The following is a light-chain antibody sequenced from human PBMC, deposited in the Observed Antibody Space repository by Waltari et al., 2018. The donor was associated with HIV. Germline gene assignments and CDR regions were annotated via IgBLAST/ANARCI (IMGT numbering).Light chain of an antibody. CDR1: QSVGRS. CDR2: GAS. CDR3: QQSYSFPRT. Sequence: DIQLTPYPSSLSASVWARVRSTCRASQSVGRSLHWYQQIPGRAPSLVVYGASDLRDGVPSRFSASGSGTLFTLTIRSLQPEDFAAYYCQQSYSFPRTFGQGTRV. J-gene: IGKJ1*01. V-gene: IGKV1-39*01.